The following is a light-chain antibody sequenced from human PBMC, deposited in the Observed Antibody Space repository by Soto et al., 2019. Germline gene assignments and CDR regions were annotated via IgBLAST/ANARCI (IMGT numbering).Light chain of an antibody. Sequence: SYELTQPPSVSVAPGQTARITCGGSNIETKSVHWYQQKPGQAPVLVVYDDRDRPSGIPERFSGSNSGNTATLTIRRVEAGDEADFYCQVWDSRTVVFGGGTKVTVL. CDR3: QVWDSRTVV. CDR1: NIETKS. V-gene: IGLV3-21*02. J-gene: IGLJ3*02. CDR2: DDR.